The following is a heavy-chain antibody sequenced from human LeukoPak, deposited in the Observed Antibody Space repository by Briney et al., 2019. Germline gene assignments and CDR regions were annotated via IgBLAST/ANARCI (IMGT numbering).Heavy chain of an antibody. V-gene: IGHV4-59*01. CDR2: ISSSGST. CDR1: GDSFSSYH. Sequence: SETLSLTCTVSVSGDSFSSYHWSWLRQPPGKGLEWIGYISSSGSTSYNTSLKSRVTISVDTSKNQFSLKLSSVTAADTAVYYCARVGRGDHTWGSYYCDHWGQGTLASVSS. J-gene: IGHJ4*02. D-gene: IGHD3-16*01. CDR3: ARVGRGDHTWGSYYCDH.